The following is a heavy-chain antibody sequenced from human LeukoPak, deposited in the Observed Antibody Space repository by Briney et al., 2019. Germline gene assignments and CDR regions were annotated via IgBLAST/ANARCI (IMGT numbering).Heavy chain of an antibody. D-gene: IGHD4-11*01. CDR1: GGSIRSYY. Sequence: SETLSLTCTVSGGSIRSYYWSWIRQSPGKGLEWIGYIHNSGRTNYNASLKSRVTMSVDTSKSQFALKLTSVTAADTAAYYCASSTVENCYFYFMDVWGKGTTVTVSS. J-gene: IGHJ6*03. CDR2: IHNSGRT. CDR3: ASSTVENCYFYFMDV. V-gene: IGHV4-59*01.